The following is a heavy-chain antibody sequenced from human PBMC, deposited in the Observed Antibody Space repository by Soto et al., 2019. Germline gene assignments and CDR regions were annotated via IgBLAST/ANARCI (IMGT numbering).Heavy chain of an antibody. J-gene: IGHJ6*03. CDR2: IYYSGSS. D-gene: IGHD3-10*01. Sequence: PSETLSLTCTVSGGSISSGDYYWRWIRQPPGKGLEWIGYIYYSGSSYYNLSLKSRVTISVDTSKNQFSLKLSSVAAADTAVYYCARGGTYGSGSYIYYYYYYYMDGWGKGTTVTVSS. CDR1: GGSISSGDYY. CDR3: ARGGTYGSGSYIYYYYYYYMDG. V-gene: IGHV4-30-4*02.